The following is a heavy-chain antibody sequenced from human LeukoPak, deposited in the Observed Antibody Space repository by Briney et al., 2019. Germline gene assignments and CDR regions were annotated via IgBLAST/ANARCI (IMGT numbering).Heavy chain of an antibody. J-gene: IGHJ3*02. CDR1: GFTFSRYW. Sequence: GSLRLTCAVSGFTFSRYWMTWVRQAPGKGLEWVANIKQDGGEKYYVGSVKGRFTISRDNAKNSLYLQMNSLRAEDTAVYYCARDLGPLYNAFDIWGQGTMVTVSS. V-gene: IGHV3-7*01. CDR2: IKQDGGEK. CDR3: ARDLGPLYNAFDI. D-gene: IGHD2-2*02.